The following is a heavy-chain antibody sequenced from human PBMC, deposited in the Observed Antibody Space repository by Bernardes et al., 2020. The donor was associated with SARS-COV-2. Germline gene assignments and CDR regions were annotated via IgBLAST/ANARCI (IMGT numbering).Heavy chain of an antibody. J-gene: IGHJ4*02. CDR3: ARDQATRGVYSSGWYGPYYFDY. Sequence: GGSLRLSCAASGFTFSSYWMSWVRQAPGKGLEWVANINQDGSEKYYVDSVKGRFTISRDNAKNSLYLQMNSLRAEDTAVYYCARDQATRGVYSSGWYGPYYFDYGGEGTLVTVSP. CDR1: GFTFSSYW. V-gene: IGHV3-7*01. D-gene: IGHD6-19*01. CDR2: INQDGSEK.